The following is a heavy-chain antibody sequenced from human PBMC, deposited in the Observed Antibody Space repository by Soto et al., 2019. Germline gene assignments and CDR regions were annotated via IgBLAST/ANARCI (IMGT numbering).Heavy chain of an antibody. V-gene: IGHV1-2*02. CDR3: ARGPKDYYDSTEELDY. CDR1: GYTLTDYY. Sequence: GESVKVSSKASGYTLTDYYLHWVRQARGQGLEGMGCVKPYSDGTKYAQRFQGRVTMTKDTCINTAYMALSRLRSDDTAIYYCARGPKDYYDSTEELDYWRQGTLVTVTS. J-gene: IGHJ4*02. CDR2: VKPYSDGT. D-gene: IGHD3-22*01.